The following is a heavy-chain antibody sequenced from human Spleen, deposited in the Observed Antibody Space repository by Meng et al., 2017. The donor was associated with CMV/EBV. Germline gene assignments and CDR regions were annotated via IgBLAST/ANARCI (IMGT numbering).Heavy chain of an antibody. CDR1: GFTFSDYY. Sequence: GESLKISCAASGFTFSDYYMNWIRQAPGKGLEWISYISNTGNTIYYADSLKGRFTISRDNAKNSLYLQMNSLRAEDTAMYYCARDDSIDYWGQGTLVTVSS. CDR3: ARDDSIDY. D-gene: IGHD3-22*01. CDR2: ISNTGNTI. V-gene: IGHV3-11*01. J-gene: IGHJ4*02.